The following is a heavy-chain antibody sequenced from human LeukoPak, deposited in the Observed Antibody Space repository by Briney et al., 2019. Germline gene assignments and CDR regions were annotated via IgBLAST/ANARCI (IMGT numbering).Heavy chain of an antibody. J-gene: IGHJ4*02. V-gene: IGHV4-31*03. CDR1: GGSISSGGYY. CDR3: ARGGPLSSGYYLDHFDY. D-gene: IGHD3-22*01. Sequence: SQTLSLTCTVSGGSISSGGYYWSWIRQHPGKGLEWIGYIYYSGSTYYNPSLKSRVTISVDTSKNQFSLKLSSVTAADTAVYYCARGGPLSSGYYLDHFDYWGQGTLVTVSS. CDR2: IYYSGST.